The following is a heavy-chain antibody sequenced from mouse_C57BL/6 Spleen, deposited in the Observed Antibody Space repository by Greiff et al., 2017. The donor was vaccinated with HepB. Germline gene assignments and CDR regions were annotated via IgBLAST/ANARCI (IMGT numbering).Heavy chain of an antibody. J-gene: IGHJ1*03. CDR3: TRPNDGGYWYFDV. D-gene: IGHD1-2*01. CDR2: IRNKANNHAT. Sequence: EVMLVESGGGLVQPGGSMKLSCAASGFTFSDAWMDWVRQSPEKGLEWVAEIRNKANNHATYYAESVKGRFTISRDDSKSSVYLQMNSLRAEDTGIYYCTRPNDGGYWYFDVWGTGTTVTVSS. CDR1: GFTFSDAW. V-gene: IGHV6-6*01.